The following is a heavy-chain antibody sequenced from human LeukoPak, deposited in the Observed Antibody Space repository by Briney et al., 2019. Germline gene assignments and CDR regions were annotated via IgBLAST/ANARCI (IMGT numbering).Heavy chain of an antibody. V-gene: IGHV4-34*01. CDR2: INHSGST. Sequence: SETLSLTCAVYGGSFSGYYWSWIRQPPGKGLEWIGEINHSGSTNYNPSLKSRVTISVDTSKNQFSLKLSSVTAADTAVYYCARYLLSFRGPKQKGYFDLWGRGTLVTVSS. CDR3: ARYLLSFRGPKQKGYFDL. D-gene: IGHD2-15*01. J-gene: IGHJ2*01. CDR1: GGSFSGYY.